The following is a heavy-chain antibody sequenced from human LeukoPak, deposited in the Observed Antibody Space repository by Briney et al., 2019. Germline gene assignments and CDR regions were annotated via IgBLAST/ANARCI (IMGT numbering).Heavy chain of an antibody. D-gene: IGHD6-13*01. Sequence: PGGSLRLSCAASGFTFDDYGMSWVRQAPGKGLEWVSGINWNGGSTGYADSVKGRFTISRDNAKNSLYLQMNSLRAEDTALYYCAREDFIAAAGTFFDHWGQGTLVTVSS. V-gene: IGHV3-20*04. CDR1: GFTFDDYG. CDR3: AREDFIAAAGTFFDH. CDR2: INWNGGST. J-gene: IGHJ4*02.